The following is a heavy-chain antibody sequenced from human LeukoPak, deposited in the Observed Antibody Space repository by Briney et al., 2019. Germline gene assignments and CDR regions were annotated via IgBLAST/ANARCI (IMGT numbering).Heavy chain of an antibody. CDR1: GGSFSGYY. J-gene: IGHJ4*02. Sequence: PSETLSPTCAVYGGSFSGYYWSWIRQPPGKGLEWIGEINHSGSTNYNPSLKSRVTISVDTSKNQFSLKLSSVTAADTAVYYCARHGSGWYSDYWGQGTLVTVSS. CDR2: INHSGST. D-gene: IGHD6-19*01. CDR3: ARHGSGWYSDY. V-gene: IGHV4-34*01.